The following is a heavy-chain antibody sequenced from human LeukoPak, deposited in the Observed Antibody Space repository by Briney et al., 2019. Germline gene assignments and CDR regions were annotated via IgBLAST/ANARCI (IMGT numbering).Heavy chain of an antibody. CDR2: ISSNGGST. CDR3: AREVTMVRGVMEGRWFDP. J-gene: IGHJ5*02. CDR1: GFTFSSYA. Sequence: GGSLRPSCAASGFTFSSYAMHWVHQAPGKGLEYVSAISSNGGSTYYANSVKGRFTISRDNSKNTLYLQMGSLRAEDMAVYYCAREVTMVRGVMEGRWFDPWGQGTLVTVSS. V-gene: IGHV3-64*01. D-gene: IGHD3-10*01.